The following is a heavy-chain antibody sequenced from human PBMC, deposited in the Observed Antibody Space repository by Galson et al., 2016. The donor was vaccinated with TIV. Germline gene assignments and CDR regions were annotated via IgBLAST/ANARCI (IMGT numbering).Heavy chain of an antibody. CDR2: ITVSGANT. CDR3: AKMDSSGYYSAWRFDF. D-gene: IGHD3-22*01. Sequence: SLRLSCAASGLTFSSFAFSWVRQAPGKGLEWVSTITVSGANTYYTDSVKGRFTVSRDNSKNTLYLHMNSLRAEYTAVYYGAKMDSSGYYSAWRFDFWGQGTLVTVSS. CDR1: GLTFSSFA. J-gene: IGHJ4*02. V-gene: IGHV3-23*01.